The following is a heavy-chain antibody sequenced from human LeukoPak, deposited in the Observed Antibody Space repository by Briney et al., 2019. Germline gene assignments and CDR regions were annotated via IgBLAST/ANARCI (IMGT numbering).Heavy chain of an antibody. CDR3: AAERYEGHCCWFDP. Sequence: ASVKVSCKTSGFTFGTSTVQWVRRAPGQGLEWIGWIVVSSGYREYAQKLQERVTITTDMSTSTSYLELRSLEFEDTAVYYCAAERYEGHCCWFDPWGQGTLVTVSS. V-gene: IGHV1-58*01. D-gene: IGHD1-14*01. CDR1: GFTFGTST. CDR2: IVVSSGYR. J-gene: IGHJ5*02.